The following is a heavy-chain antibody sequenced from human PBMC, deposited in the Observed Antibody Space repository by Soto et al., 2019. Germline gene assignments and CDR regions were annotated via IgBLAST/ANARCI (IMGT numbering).Heavy chain of an antibody. V-gene: IGHV4-31*03. J-gene: IGHJ5*02. D-gene: IGHD6-19*01. CDR3: ARVMAGNNWFDP. Sequence: SETLSLTCTVSGGSISSGGYYWSWIRQHPGRGLEWIGYIYYSGSTYYNPSLKSRVTISVDTSKNQFSLKLSSVTAADTAVYYCARVMAGNNWFDPWGQGTLVTVSS. CDR1: GGSISSGGYY. CDR2: IYYSGST.